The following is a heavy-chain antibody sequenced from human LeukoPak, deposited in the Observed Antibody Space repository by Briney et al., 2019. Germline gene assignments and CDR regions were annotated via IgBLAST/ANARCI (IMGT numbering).Heavy chain of an antibody. J-gene: IGHJ4*02. CDR3: AKNAATYYYDSSGYYDHFDY. D-gene: IGHD3-22*01. CDR1: GFAFSSYG. V-gene: IGHV3-30*02. Sequence: GGSLRLPCATSGFAFSSYGMHWVRQAPGKGLEWVGFIRYDGTIKYYADSMKGRFTISRDNSKNTLYLQMNTLRADDTAVYYCAKNAATYYYDSSGYYDHFDYWGQGTLVTVSS. CDR2: IRYDGTIK.